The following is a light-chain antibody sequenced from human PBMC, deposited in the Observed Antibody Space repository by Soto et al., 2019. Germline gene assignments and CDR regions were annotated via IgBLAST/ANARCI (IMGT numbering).Light chain of an antibody. V-gene: IGKV3-20*01. Sequence: EMVLTQSPVGLSLSPVEIATVSCMASQSVSNNYLAWYQQKPGQAPRLLIYGASNRATGIPDRFSGSGSGTDFTLTISRLEPEDFAVYYCQQYGSSGTFGQGTKVDIK. J-gene: IGKJ1*01. CDR2: GAS. CDR1: QSVSNNY. CDR3: QQYGSSGT.